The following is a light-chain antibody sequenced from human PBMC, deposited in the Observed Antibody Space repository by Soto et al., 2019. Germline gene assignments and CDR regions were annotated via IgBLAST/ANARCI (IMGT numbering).Light chain of an antibody. J-gene: IGKJ4*01. CDR3: PQLNNYTLT. CDR2: GAS. V-gene: IGKV1-9*01. CDR1: QGISTY. Sequence: DIQLTQSPSFLSASVGDRVTMACRASQGISTYLAWYHQKPGKAPKLLIYGASTLQSGVPSRFSGSGSGTDFTLTISSLQPEDFATYYCPQLNNYTLTFGGGTNVEIK.